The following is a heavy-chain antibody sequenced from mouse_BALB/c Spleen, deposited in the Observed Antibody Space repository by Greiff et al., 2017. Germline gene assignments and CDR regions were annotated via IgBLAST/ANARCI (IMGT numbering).Heavy chain of an antibody. CDR2: IDPSDSYT. CDR1: GYTFTSYW. Sequence: QVQLQQPGAELVKPGASVKLSCKASGYTFTSYWMHWVKQRPGQGLEWIGEIDPSDSYTNYNQKFKGKATLTVDKSSSTAYMQLSSLTSEDSAVYYCARSTVVEDYFDYWGQGTTLTVSS. V-gene: IGHV1-69*02. J-gene: IGHJ2*01. D-gene: IGHD1-1*01. CDR3: ARSTVVEDYFDY.